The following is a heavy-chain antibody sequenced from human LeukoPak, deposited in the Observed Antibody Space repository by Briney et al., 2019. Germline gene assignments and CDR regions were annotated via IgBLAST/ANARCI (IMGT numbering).Heavy chain of an antibody. J-gene: IGHJ3*02. CDR1: GGSISSYY. D-gene: IGHD3-22*01. CDR3: VREYYYDSSGRVGAFDI. V-gene: IGHV4-59*08. Sequence: SETLSLTCTVSGGSISSYYWSWIRQPPGKGPEWIGYIYYSGSTNYNPSLKSRVTISVDTSKNQFSLKLSSVTAADTAVYYCVREYYYDSSGRVGAFDIWGQGTKVTVSS. CDR2: IYYSGST.